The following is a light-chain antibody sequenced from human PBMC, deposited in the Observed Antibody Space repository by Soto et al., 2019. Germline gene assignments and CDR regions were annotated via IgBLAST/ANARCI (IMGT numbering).Light chain of an antibody. J-gene: IGKJ1*01. CDR3: QQYGGSPRT. Sequence: EIVWTQSPGTLSLSPGERATVSGRASQSVSSSSLAWYQKKRGQAPRRLIPCASNTATGIPDRFSGRGSGTDFTLTISRLEPEDFAVSYCQQYGGSPRTVGQGTKVDSK. CDR1: QSVSSSS. V-gene: IGKV3-20*01. CDR2: CAS.